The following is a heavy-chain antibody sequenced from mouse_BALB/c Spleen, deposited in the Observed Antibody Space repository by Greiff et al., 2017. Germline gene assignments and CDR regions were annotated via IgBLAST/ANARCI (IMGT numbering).Heavy chain of an antibody. Sequence: VQLQQSGPELVKPGASVRISCKASGYTFTSYYIHWVKQRPGQGLEWIGWIYPGNVNTKYNEKFKGKATLTADKSSSTAYMQLSSLTSEDSAVYFCARITTVVGWYFDVWGAGTTVTVSS. CDR2: IYPGNVNT. V-gene: IGHV1S56*01. D-gene: IGHD1-1*01. CDR3: ARITTVVGWYFDV. CDR1: GYTFTSYY. J-gene: IGHJ1*01.